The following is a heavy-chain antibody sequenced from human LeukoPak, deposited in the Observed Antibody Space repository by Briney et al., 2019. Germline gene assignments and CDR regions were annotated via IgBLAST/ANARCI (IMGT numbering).Heavy chain of an antibody. CDR3: ARDFGYGDYFFDD. Sequence: ASVKVSCKASGHTFTGYYMHWVRQAPGQGLEWMGWINPNSGGTNYAQKFQGRVTMTRDTSISTAYMELSSVTAADTAVYYCARDFGYGDYFFDDWGQGTLVTVSS. D-gene: IGHD4-17*01. CDR1: GHTFTGYY. V-gene: IGHV1-2*02. CDR2: INPNSGGT. J-gene: IGHJ4*02.